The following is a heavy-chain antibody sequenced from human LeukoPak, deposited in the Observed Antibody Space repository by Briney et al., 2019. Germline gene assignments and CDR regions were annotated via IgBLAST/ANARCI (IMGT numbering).Heavy chain of an antibody. CDR3: ARDPIAVAGTCVGFDP. J-gene: IGHJ5*02. D-gene: IGHD6-19*01. Sequence: PSETLSLTCTVSGGSVSSGSYYWSWVRQPPGKGLEWIGRIYTSGSTNYNPSLKSRVTMSVDTSKNQFSLKLSSVTAADTAVYYCARDPIAVAGTCVGFDPWGQGTLVTVSS. CDR1: GGSVSSGSYY. CDR2: IYTSGST. V-gene: IGHV4-61*01.